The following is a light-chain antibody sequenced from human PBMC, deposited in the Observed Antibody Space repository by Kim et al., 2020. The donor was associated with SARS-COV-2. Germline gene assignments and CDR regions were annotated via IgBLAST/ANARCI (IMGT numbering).Light chain of an antibody. J-gene: IGKJ2*01. V-gene: IGKV3-20*01. CDR1: RSVSSSY. CDR3: QQYGSSQYT. CDR2: GAS. Sequence: SPGARASLACSASRSVSSSYLAWYQQKPGQAPRLLIYGASSRATGIPDRFSGSGSGTDFTLTISRLEPEDFAVYYCQQYGSSQYTFGQGTKLEI.